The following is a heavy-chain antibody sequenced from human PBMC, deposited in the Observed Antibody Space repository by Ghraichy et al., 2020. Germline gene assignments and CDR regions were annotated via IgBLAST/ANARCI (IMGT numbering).Heavy chain of an antibody. D-gene: IGHD5-12*01. CDR2: INYSGRT. J-gene: IGHJ4*02. CDR3: VRRGYSGYD. Sequence: SQTLSLTCTVSGGSINSSSHYWGWIRQPPGKGLEWIGSINYSGRTNYKPSLESQVTISVDKSKNQFSLKLSSVTAADTAVFFCVRRGYSGYDWGQGTLVTVSS. CDR1: GGSINSSSHY. V-gene: IGHV4-39*01.